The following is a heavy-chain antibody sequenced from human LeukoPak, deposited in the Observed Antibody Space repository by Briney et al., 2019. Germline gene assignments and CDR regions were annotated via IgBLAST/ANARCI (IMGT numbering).Heavy chain of an antibody. D-gene: IGHD3-16*01. J-gene: IGHJ6*02. CDR1: GYTLTELS. V-gene: IGHV1-24*01. CDR2: FDPEDGET. CDR3: ATDLDDYVWRMDV. Sequence: ASVKVSCKVSGYTLTELSMHWVRQAPGKGLEWMGGFDPEDGETIYAQKFQGRVTMTEDTSTNTAYMELSSLRSEDTAVYYCATDLDDYVWRMDVWGQGTTVTVSS.